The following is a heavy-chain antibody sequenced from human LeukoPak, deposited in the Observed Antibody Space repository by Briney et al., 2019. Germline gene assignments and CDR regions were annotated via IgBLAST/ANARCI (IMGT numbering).Heavy chain of an antibody. D-gene: IGHD6-13*01. CDR1: GFTFSSYA. J-gene: IGHJ5*02. V-gene: IGHV3-23*01. Sequence: GGSLRLSCAASGFTFSSYALSWVRQAPGKGLEWVSAISGGGYNTYYADSVKGRFTMSRGNSKNTVYLQMNSLRAEDTALYYCAKDRSSWYYPFDHWGQGTLVTVSS. CDR2: ISGGGYNT. CDR3: AKDRSSWYYPFDH.